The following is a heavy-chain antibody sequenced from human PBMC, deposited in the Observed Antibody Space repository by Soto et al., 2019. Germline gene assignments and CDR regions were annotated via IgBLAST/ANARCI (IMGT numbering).Heavy chain of an antibody. CDR2: IYYSGST. V-gene: IGHV4-31*03. Sequence: PSETLSLACTVSGGSISSGGYYWSWIRQHPGKGLEWIGYIYYSGSTYYNPSLKSRVTISVDTSKNQFSLKLSSVTAADTAVYYCARDLAVAGPFDYWGQGTLVTVCS. CDR1: GGSISSGGYY. CDR3: ARDLAVAGPFDY. D-gene: IGHD6-19*01. J-gene: IGHJ4*02.